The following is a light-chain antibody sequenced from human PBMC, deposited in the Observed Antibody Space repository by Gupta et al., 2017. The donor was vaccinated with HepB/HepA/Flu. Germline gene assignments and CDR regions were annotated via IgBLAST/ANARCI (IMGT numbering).Light chain of an antibody. V-gene: IGLV3-21*03. CDR2: DDS. Sequence: NVLTQPPSVSVAPGKTATITCEGNSLGTKSVHWYQQQPGHAPVLVVHDDSDRPAGIPARFSGSNSGNTATLTISGGEAGDEADYYCQGRDSRSEGVFGGGTKVTVL. J-gene: IGLJ3*02. CDR1: SLGTKS. CDR3: QGRDSRSEGV.